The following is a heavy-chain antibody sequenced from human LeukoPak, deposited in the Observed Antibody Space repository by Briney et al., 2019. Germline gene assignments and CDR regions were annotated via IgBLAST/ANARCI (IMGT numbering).Heavy chain of an antibody. CDR2: INPNSGGT. CDR3: AXXXXXXXXXXAVYYYGMDV. Sequence: ASVKVSCKASGYTFTGYYMHWVRQAPGQGLEWMGWINPNSGGTNYAQKFQGRVTMTRDTSISTAYMELSRLRSDDTAVYYCAXXXXXXXXXXAVYYYGMDVWGQGTTVTVSS. CDR1: GYTFTGYY. J-gene: IGHJ6*02. V-gene: IGHV1-2*02.